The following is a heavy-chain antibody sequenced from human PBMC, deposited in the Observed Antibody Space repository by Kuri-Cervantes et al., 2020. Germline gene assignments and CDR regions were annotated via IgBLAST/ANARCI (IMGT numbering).Heavy chain of an antibody. J-gene: IGHJ6*03. CDR1: GGTLSSYA. V-gene: IGHV1-69*05. Sequence: SVNVSCKASGGTLSSYAISWVRQAPGQGLEWMGGIIPIFGTANYAQKFQGRVTITTDGSTSKAHMELSSLRSEDTAVYYCGNGFSYCLGYYYMDVWGKGTTVTVSS. D-gene: IGHD5-18*01. CDR3: GNGFSYCLGYYYMDV. CDR2: IIPIFGTA.